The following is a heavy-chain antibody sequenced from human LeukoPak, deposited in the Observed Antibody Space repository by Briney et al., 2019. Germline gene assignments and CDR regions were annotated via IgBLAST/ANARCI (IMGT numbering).Heavy chain of an antibody. J-gene: IGHJ4*02. Sequence: GGSLRLSCAASGFIFSSYAMSWVRQAPGKGLEWVSAISGSGGSTYYADSVKGRFTISRDNSKNTLYLQMNSLRAEDTAVYYCAAAGTFISYFDYWGQGTLVTVSS. D-gene: IGHD6-13*01. V-gene: IGHV3-23*01. CDR2: ISGSGGST. CDR3: AAAGTFISYFDY. CDR1: GFIFSSYA.